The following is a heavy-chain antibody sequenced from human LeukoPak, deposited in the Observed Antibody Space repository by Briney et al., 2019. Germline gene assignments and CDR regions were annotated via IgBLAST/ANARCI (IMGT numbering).Heavy chain of an antibody. CDR1: GYSISSGYY. CDR2: IYHSGST. D-gene: IGHD6-19*01. J-gene: IGHJ4*02. Sequence: SETLSLTCTVSGYSISSGYYWGWIRQPPGKGLEWIGSIYHSGSTYYNPSLKSRVTISVDTSKNQFSLKLSSVTAADTAVYYCARQLGAVAGTENYYFDYWGQGTLVTVSS. V-gene: IGHV4-38-2*02. CDR3: ARQLGAVAGTENYYFDY.